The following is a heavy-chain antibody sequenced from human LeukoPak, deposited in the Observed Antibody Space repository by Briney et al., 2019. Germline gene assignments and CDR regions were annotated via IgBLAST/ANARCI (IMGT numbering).Heavy chain of an antibody. CDR3: ARSTSSSNYYYCMDV. CDR1: GFTFSSYA. V-gene: IGHV3-21*01. CDR2: ISGSSGRT. J-gene: IGHJ6*03. D-gene: IGHD6-6*01. Sequence: GGSLRLSCAASGFTFSSYAMNWVRQAPGKGLEWVSAISGSSGRTYYADSVKGRFTISRDNAKNSLYLQMNSLRAEDTAVYYCARSTSSSNYYYCMDVWGKGTTVTVSS.